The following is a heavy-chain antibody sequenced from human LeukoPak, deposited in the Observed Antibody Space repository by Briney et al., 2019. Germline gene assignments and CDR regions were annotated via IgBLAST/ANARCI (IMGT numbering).Heavy chain of an antibody. V-gene: IGHV3-74*01. CDR2: INSDGSST. Sequence: GGSLRLSCAPSGFTFRSYWVHWVRQAPGKGLVWVSRINSDGSSTRYADSVKGRFTISRDNAKNTLYLQMNSLRAEDTAVYHCARDRGGSAFDILGQGTMVTVSP. J-gene: IGHJ3*02. D-gene: IGHD3-10*01. CDR1: GFTFRSYW. CDR3: ARDRGGSAFDI.